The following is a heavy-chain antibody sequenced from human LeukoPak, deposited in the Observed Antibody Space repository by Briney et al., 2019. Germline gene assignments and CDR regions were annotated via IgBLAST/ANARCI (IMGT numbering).Heavy chain of an antibody. CDR2: MNPNSGST. CDR1: GYTFTSYD. V-gene: IGHV1-8*01. D-gene: IGHD3-3*01. J-gene: IGHJ6*02. Sequence: ASVKVSCKASGYTFTSYDINWVRQATGQGLEWMGWMNPNSGSTGYAQKFQGRVTMTRNTSISTAYMELSSLRSEDTAVYYCAREPQNYDFWSGYYKDGMDVWGQGTTVTVSS. CDR3: AREPQNYDFWSGYYKDGMDV.